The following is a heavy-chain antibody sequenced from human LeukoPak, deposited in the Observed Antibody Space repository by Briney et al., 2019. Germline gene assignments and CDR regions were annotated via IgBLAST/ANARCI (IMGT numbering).Heavy chain of an antibody. J-gene: IGHJ4*02. CDR3: ARDDPRGTHFDY. Sequence: ASVKVSCKASGYTFTGYYMHWVRQAPGQGLEWMGWIDPNSGGTNYAQKFQGWVTMTRDTSISTAYMELRSLRSDDTAVYYCARDDPRGTHFDYWGQGTLVTVSS. CDR2: IDPNSGGT. V-gene: IGHV1-2*04. CDR1: GYTFTGYY. D-gene: IGHD3-10*01.